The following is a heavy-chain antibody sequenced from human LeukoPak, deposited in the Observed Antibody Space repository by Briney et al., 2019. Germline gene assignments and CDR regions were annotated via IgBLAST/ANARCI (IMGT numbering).Heavy chain of an antibody. CDR3: ARSSAVAGTVTWFDC. J-gene: IGHJ4*02. CDR2: IYPGDSDT. Sequence: GESLKISCKGSGYSFTSYWIGWVRQMPGKGLEWMGIIYPGDSDTRYSPSFQGQVTISADKSISTAYLQWSSLKASDTAMYYCARSSAVAGTVTWFDCRGQGTLVTVSS. V-gene: IGHV5-51*01. CDR1: GYSFTSYW. D-gene: IGHD6-19*01.